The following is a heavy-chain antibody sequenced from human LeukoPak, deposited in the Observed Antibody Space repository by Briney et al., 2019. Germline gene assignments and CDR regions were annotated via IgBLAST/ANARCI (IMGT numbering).Heavy chain of an antibody. D-gene: IGHD3-22*01. Sequence: SETLSLTCAVQGVSLSDYYWSWIRQPPGKGLEWIGEINHGGSTNYNPSLKSRVSTSVDRSKNQFSLQLRSVTGADTAVYYCARGLKHHYESSGYYLYNFDCWGQGSLVTVSS. CDR1: GVSLSDYY. CDR2: INHGGST. J-gene: IGHJ4*02. V-gene: IGHV4-34*01. CDR3: ARGLKHHYESSGYYLYNFDC.